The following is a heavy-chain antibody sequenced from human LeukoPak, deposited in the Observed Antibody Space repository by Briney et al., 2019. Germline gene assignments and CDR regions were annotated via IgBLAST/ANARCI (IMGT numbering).Heavy chain of an antibody. D-gene: IGHD5-24*01. CDR2: INQEGSEK. Sequence: GGSLRLSCEDAGLTCRSFWMRWVRQAPGKGLEWVANINQEGSEKYFVDSVRGRFTISRDNAKNSLHLQMNTLTAEDTAVYYCARERDGRFFDNWGQGALVTVSS. CDR1: GLTCRSFW. CDR3: ARERDGRFFDN. J-gene: IGHJ4*02. V-gene: IGHV3-7*01.